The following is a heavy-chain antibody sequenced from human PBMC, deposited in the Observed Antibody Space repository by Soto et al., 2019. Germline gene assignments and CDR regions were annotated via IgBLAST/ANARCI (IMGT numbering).Heavy chain of an antibody. CDR2: ISYDGSNK. J-gene: IGHJ4*02. CDR1: GFTFSSYG. D-gene: IGHD3-22*01. Sequence: PVGSLRLSCAASGFTFSSYGMHWVRQAPGKGLEWVAVISYDGSNKYYADSVKGRFTISRDNSKNTLYLQMNSLRAEDTAVYYCAKDPHREYYYDSSPWKRPEYYFDYWGQGTLVTVSS. V-gene: IGHV3-30*18. CDR3: AKDPHREYYYDSSPWKRPEYYFDY.